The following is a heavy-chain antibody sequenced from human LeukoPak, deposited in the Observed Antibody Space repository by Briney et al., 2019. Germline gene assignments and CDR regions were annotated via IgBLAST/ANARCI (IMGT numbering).Heavy chain of an antibody. J-gene: IGHJ3*02. CDR3: ARVSRVRSGWYDAFDI. V-gene: IGHV3-74*01. Sequence: GGSLRLSCAASGFTFDDYAMHWVRQAPGKGLVWVSRINSDGSSTSYADSVKGRFTISRDNAKNTLYLQMNSLRAEDTAVYYCARVSRVRSGWYDAFDIWGQGTMVTVSS. CDR2: INSDGSST. D-gene: IGHD6-19*01. CDR1: GFTFDDYA.